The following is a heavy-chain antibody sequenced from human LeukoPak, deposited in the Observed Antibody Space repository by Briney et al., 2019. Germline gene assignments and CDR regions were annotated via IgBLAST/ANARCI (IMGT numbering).Heavy chain of an antibody. CDR2: INPNSGGT. D-gene: IGHD3-10*01. CDR1: GYTFTGYY. V-gene: IGHV1-2*02. Sequence: GASVKVSCKASGYTFTGYYMHWVRQAPGQGLEWMGWINPNSGGTNYAQKFQDRVTMTRDTSISTAYIELNFLRSDDTAVLYCARGDYYGSPKVVAAWGQGTLVTVSS. J-gene: IGHJ5*02. CDR3: ARGDYYGSPKVVAA.